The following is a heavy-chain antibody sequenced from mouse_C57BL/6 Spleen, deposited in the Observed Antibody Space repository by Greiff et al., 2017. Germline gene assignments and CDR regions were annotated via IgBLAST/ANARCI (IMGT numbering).Heavy chain of an antibody. D-gene: IGHD1-1*01. CDR3: TVHYGSSYYWFAY. Sequence: EVQLQQSGGGLVQPGGSMKLSCVASGFTFSNYWMNWVRQSPEKGLEWVAQIRLKSDNYATHYAESVKGRFTISRDDSKSSVYLQMNNLRAEDTGIYYCTVHYGSSYYWFAYWGQGTLVTVSA. CDR1: GFTFSNYW. CDR2: IRLKSDNYAT. V-gene: IGHV6-3*01. J-gene: IGHJ3*01.